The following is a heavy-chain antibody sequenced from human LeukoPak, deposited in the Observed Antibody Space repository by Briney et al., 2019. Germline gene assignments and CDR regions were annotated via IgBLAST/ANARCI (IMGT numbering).Heavy chain of an antibody. CDR2: IKQDGSEE. CDR3: TRKYSGSYVGLDY. J-gene: IGHJ4*02. CDR1: GFSLSMYW. V-gene: IGHV3-7*03. D-gene: IGHD1-26*01. Sequence: GGSLRLSCSVSGFSLSMYWMTWVRQAPGKGLEWLANIKQDGSEEYYADSVKGRFTISRDNARNSLYLQMHSLRAEDTAVYYCTRKYSGSYVGLDYWGQGTLVTVSS.